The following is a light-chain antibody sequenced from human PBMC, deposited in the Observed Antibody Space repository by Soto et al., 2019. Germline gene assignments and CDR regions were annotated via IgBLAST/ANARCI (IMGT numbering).Light chain of an antibody. CDR2: AAS. Sequence: EIVLTQFPGMSVFFPGVRVTLPRRGSQSVGSSYLAWYQQKPGQAPRFLIYAASSRATGIPDRFSGSGSGTDFTLTISRLEPEDLAVYYCQHYANSPWKFGQGTKGDIK. CDR1: QSVGSSY. J-gene: IGKJ1*01. V-gene: IGKV3-20*01. CDR3: QHYANSPWK.